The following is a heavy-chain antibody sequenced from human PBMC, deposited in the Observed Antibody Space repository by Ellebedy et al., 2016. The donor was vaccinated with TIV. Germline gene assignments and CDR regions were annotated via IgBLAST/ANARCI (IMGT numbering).Heavy chain of an antibody. CDR2: ISYDGSNK. Sequence: PGGSLRLSCAASGFTFSSYGMHWVRQAPGKGLEWVAVISYDGSNKYYADSVKGRFTISRDNSKNTLYLQMNSLRAEDTAVYYCAKGYSGSLGATQWGQGTLVTVSS. V-gene: IGHV3-30*18. D-gene: IGHD1-26*01. CDR1: GFTFSSYG. J-gene: IGHJ4*02. CDR3: AKGYSGSLGATQ.